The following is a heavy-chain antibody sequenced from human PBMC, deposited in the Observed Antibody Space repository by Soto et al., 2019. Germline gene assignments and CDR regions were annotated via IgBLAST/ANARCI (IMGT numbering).Heavy chain of an antibody. Sequence: ASVKVSCKASGYTFTSYGISWVRQAPGQGLEWMGWISAYNGNTNYAQKLQGRVTMTTDTSTSTAYMELRSLRSDDTAVYYCARDTYRLEAAPPDFDYWGQGTLVTVSS. V-gene: IGHV1-18*01. CDR3: ARDTYRLEAAPPDFDY. D-gene: IGHD6-13*01. J-gene: IGHJ4*02. CDR1: GYTFTSYG. CDR2: ISAYNGNT.